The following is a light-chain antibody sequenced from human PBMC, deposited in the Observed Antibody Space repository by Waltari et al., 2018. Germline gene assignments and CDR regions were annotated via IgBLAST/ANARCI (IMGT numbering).Light chain of an antibody. CDR2: GSD. CDR3: ASWDDSLNGHWV. J-gene: IGLJ3*02. CDR1: ASNIGGNL. V-gene: IGLV1-44*01. Sequence: QSVLTQPPSASGTPGQSVTISCSGGASNIGGNLVTWYQQLPGKAPKLLIYGSDLRPSGVPDRCSGSKSGTSASLAISGLQSEDEADYFCASWDDSLNGHWVFGGGTKVTVL.